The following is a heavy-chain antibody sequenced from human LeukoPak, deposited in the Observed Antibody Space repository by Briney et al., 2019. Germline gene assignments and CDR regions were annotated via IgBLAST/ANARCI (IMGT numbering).Heavy chain of an antibody. J-gene: IGHJ3*02. CDR2: IYYSGST. Sequence: PSETLSLTCTVSGGSISSYYWSWIRQPPGKGLEWIGYIYYSGSTNYNPSLKSRVTISVDTSKNQFSLKLSSVTAADTAVYYCASSAAGGAFDIWGQGTMVTVSS. V-gene: IGHV4-59*08. CDR1: GGSISSYY. CDR3: ASSAAGGAFDI. D-gene: IGHD3-16*01.